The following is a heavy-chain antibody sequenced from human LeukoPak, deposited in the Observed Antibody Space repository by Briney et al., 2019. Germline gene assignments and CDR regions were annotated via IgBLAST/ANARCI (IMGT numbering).Heavy chain of an antibody. J-gene: IGHJ5*02. V-gene: IGHV3-33*08. CDR1: GFTFSSYG. CDR2: IWYDGSNK. Sequence: EPGRSLRLSCAASGFTFSSYGMHWVRQAPGKGLEWVAVIWYDGSNKYYADSVKGRFTISRDNSKNTLYLQMNSLRAEDTAVYYCATDGGEPFRPNWFDPWGQGTLVTVSS. CDR3: ATDGGEPFRPNWFDP. D-gene: IGHD3-16*01.